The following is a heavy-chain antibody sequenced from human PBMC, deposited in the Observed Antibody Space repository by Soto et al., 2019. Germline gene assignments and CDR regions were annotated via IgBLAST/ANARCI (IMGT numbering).Heavy chain of an antibody. CDR3: ARTRDYDSTGYLRYFDY. J-gene: IGHJ4*02. CDR1: GFNFVSYA. D-gene: IGHD3-22*01. Sequence: PWGSLSPSCEGYGFNFVSYAMSWVRQAPGKGLEWVSVTGGSGTGAHHADSVKGRFTISRDNPRSTLYLQMNSLRAEDTAVYYCARTRDYDSTGYLRYFDYWGQGTLVTVSS. CDR2: TGGSGTGA. V-gene: IGHV3-23*01.